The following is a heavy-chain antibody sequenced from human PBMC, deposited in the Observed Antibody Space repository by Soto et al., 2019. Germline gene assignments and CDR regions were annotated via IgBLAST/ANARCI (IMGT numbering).Heavy chain of an antibody. V-gene: IGHV3-21*01. CDR2: ISSSSYI. Sequence: GGSLRLSCAASGLTFSSYSMNWVRQAPGKGLEWVSSISSSSYIYYADSVKGRFTISRDNAKNSLYLQMNSLRAEDTAVYCCARDLGYCSSTSCWDYYGMDVWGQGTTVTVSS. J-gene: IGHJ6*02. CDR1: GLTFSSYS. CDR3: ARDLGYCSSTSCWDYYGMDV. D-gene: IGHD2-2*01.